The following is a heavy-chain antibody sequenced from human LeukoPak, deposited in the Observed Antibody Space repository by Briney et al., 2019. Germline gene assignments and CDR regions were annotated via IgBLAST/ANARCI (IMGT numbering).Heavy chain of an antibody. CDR2: INPSGGST. CDR1: GYTFTSYY. V-gene: IGHV1-46*01. Sequence: GASVKVSCKASGYTFTSYYMHWVRQAPGQGLEWMGIINPSGGSTSYAQKFQGRVTMTRDTSTSTVYVELSSLRSEDTAVYYCAREYVTTIYYYYYGMDVWGQGTTVTVSS. CDR3: AREYVTTIYYYYYGMDV. D-gene: IGHD4-11*01. J-gene: IGHJ6*02.